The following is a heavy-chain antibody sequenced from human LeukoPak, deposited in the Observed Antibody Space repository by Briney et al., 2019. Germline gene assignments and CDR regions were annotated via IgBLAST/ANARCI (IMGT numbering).Heavy chain of an antibody. J-gene: IGHJ4*02. CDR1: GFTFSSYS. CDR2: ITASGTAM. Sequence: PGGSLRLSCAASGFTFSSYSMNWVRQAPGKGLEWVSHITASGTAMFYADSVKGRFTISRDNAKNTLYLQMNSLRAEDTAVYYCSRDLRGRDDYWGQGILVIVSS. CDR3: SRDLRGRDDY. D-gene: IGHD5-24*01. V-gene: IGHV3-48*04.